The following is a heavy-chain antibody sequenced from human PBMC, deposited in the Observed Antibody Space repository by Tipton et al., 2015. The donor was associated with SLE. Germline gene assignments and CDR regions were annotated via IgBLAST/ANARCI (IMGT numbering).Heavy chain of an antibody. CDR2: IYYTGST. J-gene: IGHJ3*02. CDR1: GGSISSYY. V-gene: IGHV4-59*08. D-gene: IGHD3-22*01. CDR3: ARTRDDSSGYYYDDAFDI. Sequence: TLSLTCTVSGGSISSYYWSWIRQPPGKGLEWIGYIYYTGSTNYNPSLKSRVTISVDTSKNHFSLKLSSVTAADTAVYYCARTRDDSSGYYYDDAFDIWGQGTMVTVSS.